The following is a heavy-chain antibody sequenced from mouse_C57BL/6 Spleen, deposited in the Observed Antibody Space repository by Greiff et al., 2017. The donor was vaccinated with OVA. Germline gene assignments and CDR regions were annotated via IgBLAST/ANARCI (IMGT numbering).Heavy chain of an antibody. J-gene: IGHJ1*03. Sequence: EVKLQESGPGLVKPSQSLSLTCSVTGYSITSGYYWNWIRQFPGNKLEWMGYISYDGSNNYNPSLKNRISITRDTSKNQFFLKLNSVTTEDTATYYCAREDGGYDVPWYFDVWGTGTTVTVSS. CDR1: GYSITSGYY. CDR2: ISYDGSN. V-gene: IGHV3-6*01. CDR3: AREDGGYDVPWYFDV. D-gene: IGHD2-2*01.